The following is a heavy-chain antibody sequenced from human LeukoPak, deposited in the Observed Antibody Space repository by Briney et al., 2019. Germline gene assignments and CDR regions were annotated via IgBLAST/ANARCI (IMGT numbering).Heavy chain of an antibody. CDR2: IYYSGST. J-gene: IGHJ5*02. D-gene: IGHD5-18*01. V-gene: IGHV4-30-4*01. CDR1: GGSISSGDYY. CDR3: AGGIQLNWFDP. Sequence: SQTLSLTCTVSGGSISSGDYYWSWIRQPPGKGLEWIGYIYYSGSTYYNPSLKSRVTIPVDTSKNQLSLKLSSVTAADTAVYYCAGGIQLNWFDPWGQGTLVTVSS.